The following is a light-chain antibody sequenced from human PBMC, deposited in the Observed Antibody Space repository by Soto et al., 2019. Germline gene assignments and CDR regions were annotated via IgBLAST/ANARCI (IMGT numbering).Light chain of an antibody. CDR3: QQYSSPPRT. Sequence: EIVLTQSSGSLSLSPGERATLSCRASQSVSSYLAWYQQKPGQAPRLLISGASSSATGFPDRFSGSGSGTDFSLTIIRLEPEDSAVYYCQQYSSPPRTFGQGTKVDIK. CDR2: GAS. CDR1: QSVSSY. V-gene: IGKV3-20*01. J-gene: IGKJ1*01.